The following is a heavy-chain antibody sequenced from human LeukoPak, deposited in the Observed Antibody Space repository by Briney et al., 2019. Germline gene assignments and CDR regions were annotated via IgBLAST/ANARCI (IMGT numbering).Heavy chain of an antibody. CDR3: ARDLLWFRGGFDP. V-gene: IGHV1-8*01. Sequence: ASVKVSCEASGYTFTSYDINWVRQATGQGLEWMGWMNPNSGNTGYAQKFQGRVTMTRNTSISTAYMELSSLRSEDTAVYYCARDLLWFRGGFDPWGQGTLVTVSS. D-gene: IGHD3-10*01. J-gene: IGHJ5*02. CDR2: MNPNSGNT. CDR1: GYTFTSYD.